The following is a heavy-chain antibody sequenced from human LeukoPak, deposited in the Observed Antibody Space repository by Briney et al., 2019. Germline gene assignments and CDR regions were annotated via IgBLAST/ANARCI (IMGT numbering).Heavy chain of an antibody. Sequence: SETLSLTCTVSGGSISSSSYYWGWIRQPPGKGLEWIGSIYYSGSTYYNPSLKSRVTISVDTSKNQFSLKLSSVTAADTAVYYCVGGTAMVIIYWGQGTPVTVSS. CDR3: VGGTAMVIIY. J-gene: IGHJ4*02. CDR1: GGSISSSSYY. D-gene: IGHD5-18*01. V-gene: IGHV4-39*07. CDR2: IYYSGST.